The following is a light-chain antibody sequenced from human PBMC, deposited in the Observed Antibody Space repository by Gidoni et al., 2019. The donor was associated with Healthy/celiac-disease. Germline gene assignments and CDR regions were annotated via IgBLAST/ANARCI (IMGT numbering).Light chain of an antibody. CDR3: QSADSSGTYV. Sequence: SYELTQPPSVSVSPVQTARITCSGDALPKQYAYWYQQKPGQAPVLVIYKDSERPSGIPERFSGSSSGTTVTLTISGVQAEDEADYYCQSADSSGTYVFGTGTKVXVX. CDR1: ALPKQY. V-gene: IGLV3-25*03. CDR2: KDS. J-gene: IGLJ1*01.